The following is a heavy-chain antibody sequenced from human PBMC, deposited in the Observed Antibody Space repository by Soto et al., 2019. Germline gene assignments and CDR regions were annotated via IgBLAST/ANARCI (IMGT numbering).Heavy chain of an antibody. V-gene: IGHV3-30*18. CDR2: ISYDGSNK. D-gene: IGHD6-19*01. Sequence: PGGSLRLSCAASGFTFSSYGMHWVRQAPGKGLEWVAVISYDGSNKYYADSVKGRFTISRDNSKNTLYLQMNSLRAEDTAVYYCAKDQSGATGYSSGCFDPWGQGTLVTVSS. CDR3: AKDQSGATGYSSGCFDP. CDR1: GFTFSSYG. J-gene: IGHJ5*02.